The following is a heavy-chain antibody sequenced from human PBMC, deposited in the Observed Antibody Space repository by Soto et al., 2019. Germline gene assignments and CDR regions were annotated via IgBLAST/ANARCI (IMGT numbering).Heavy chain of an antibody. D-gene: IGHD5-12*01. Sequence: QVQLVQSGSEVKKPGSSVKVSCKASGGTFSSYTISWVRQAPGQGLEWMGRIIPILGIANYAQKFQGRVTITTDKFTSAAYMELSSLRSEDTAVYYCARYRGDGYERVWGQGTLVTVSS. CDR1: GGTFSSYT. CDR2: IIPILGIA. CDR3: ARYRGDGYERV. J-gene: IGHJ4*02. V-gene: IGHV1-69*02.